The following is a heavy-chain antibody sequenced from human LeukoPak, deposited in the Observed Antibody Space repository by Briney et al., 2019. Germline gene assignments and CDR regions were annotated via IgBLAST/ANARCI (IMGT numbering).Heavy chain of an antibody. J-gene: IGHJ6*02. CDR3: ARRGGSSSDYYYGMDV. V-gene: IGHV5-51*01. D-gene: IGHD6-6*01. CDR2: IYPGDSDT. Sequence: GESLKISCKGSGYNFASYWIGWVRQMPGKGLEWMGIIYPGDSDTIYSPSFQGQVTILADKSISTAYLQWSSLKASDTAMYYCARRGGSSSDYYYGMDVWGQGTTLTVSS. CDR1: GYNFASYW.